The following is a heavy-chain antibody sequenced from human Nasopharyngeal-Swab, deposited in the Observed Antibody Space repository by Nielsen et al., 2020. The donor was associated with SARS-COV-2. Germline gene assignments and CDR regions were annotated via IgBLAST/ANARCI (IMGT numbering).Heavy chain of an antibody. Sequence: SCKVSGYTLTELSMHWVRQAPGRGLEWVSAISGADDSTKHADSVKGRFTISRDNSKNTLDLQMNSLRAEDTAMYYCAKDRDSGDDSGEYYHYYGMDVWGQGTSVTVS. D-gene: IGHD5-12*01. CDR2: ISGADDST. V-gene: IGHV3-23*01. CDR3: AKDRDSGDDSGEYYHYYGMDV. J-gene: IGHJ6*02. CDR1: GYTLTELS.